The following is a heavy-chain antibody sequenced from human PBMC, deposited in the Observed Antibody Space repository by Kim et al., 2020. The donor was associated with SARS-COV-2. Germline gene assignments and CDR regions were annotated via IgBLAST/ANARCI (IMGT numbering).Heavy chain of an antibody. Sequence: SVKVSCKASGGTFSSYAISWVRQAPGQGLEWMGGIIPIFGTANYAQKFQGRVTITADESTSTAYMELSSLRSEDTAVYYCARETYSSSWSPKGYYYYYGMDVWGQGTTVTVSS. CDR2: IIPIFGTA. J-gene: IGHJ6*02. D-gene: IGHD6-13*01. V-gene: IGHV1-69*13. CDR3: ARETYSSSWSPKGYYYYYGMDV. CDR1: GGTFSSYA.